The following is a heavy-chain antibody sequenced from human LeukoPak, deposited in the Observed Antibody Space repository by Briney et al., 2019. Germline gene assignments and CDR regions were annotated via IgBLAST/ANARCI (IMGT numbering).Heavy chain of an antibody. CDR3: AGGLYPSRWFDP. J-gene: IGHJ5*02. Sequence: SETLSLTCAVYGGSFSGYYWSWIRQPPGKGLEWIGEINHSGSTNYNPSLKSRVTISVDTSKNQFSLKLSSVSAADTAVYYCAGGLYPSRWFDPWGQGTLVTVSS. CDR2: INHSGST. D-gene: IGHD5/OR15-5a*01. V-gene: IGHV4-34*01. CDR1: GGSFSGYY.